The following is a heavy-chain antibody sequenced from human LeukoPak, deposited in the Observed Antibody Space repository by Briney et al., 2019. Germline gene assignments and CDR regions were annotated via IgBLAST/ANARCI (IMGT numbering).Heavy chain of an antibody. D-gene: IGHD2-8*01. V-gene: IGHV1-69*02. CDR3: ARALDCTNGVCFGDDAFDI. CDR2: IIPIDGVE. J-gene: IGHJ3*02. Sequence: VKVSCKASGGTSSSYTISWVRQAPGQGLEWMGRIIPIDGVENYAQKFEGRVTITADKLTSTAYMELSSLRSEDTAVYYCARALDCTNGVCFGDDAFDIWGQGTMVTVSS. CDR1: GGTSSSYT.